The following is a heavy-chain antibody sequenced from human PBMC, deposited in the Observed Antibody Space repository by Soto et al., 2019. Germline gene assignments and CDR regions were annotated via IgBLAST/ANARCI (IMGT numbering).Heavy chain of an antibody. V-gene: IGHV4-59*11. CDR1: AGSITTPY. CDR3: ASSGIVGREVNTWFDP. Sequence: SETLSLTCTVSAGSITTPYWSWIRQPLGKALEWIGYISYRGSTNYNPSLKSRLTISIDTSKSQISLKLTSMTTADTAVYYCASSGIVGREVNTWFDPWGQGTLVTVSS. J-gene: IGHJ5*02. CDR2: ISYRGST. D-gene: IGHD3-22*01.